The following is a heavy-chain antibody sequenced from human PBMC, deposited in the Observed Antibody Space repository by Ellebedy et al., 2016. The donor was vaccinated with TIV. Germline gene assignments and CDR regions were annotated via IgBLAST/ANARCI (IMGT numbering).Heavy chain of an antibody. D-gene: IGHD3-10*01. Sequence: GESLKISCAAPGFTFSTYSMNWVRQAPGKGLEWVSYISSSRNYVHYADSVKGRFTISRDNTKSSVYLQMNSLRVEDTAVYYCARDGLRSYTFDYWGQGTLVTVSS. CDR1: GFTFSTYS. J-gene: IGHJ4*02. CDR3: ARDGLRSYTFDY. V-gene: IGHV3-21*01. CDR2: ISSSRNYV.